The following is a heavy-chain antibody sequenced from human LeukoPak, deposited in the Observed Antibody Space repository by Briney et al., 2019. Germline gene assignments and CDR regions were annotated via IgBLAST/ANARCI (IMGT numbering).Heavy chain of an antibody. Sequence: GGSLRLSCAASGLAFSAYKMHWVRQAPRKGLVWVSRISTDGYTTDYADFVQGRFTASRDNTKNTWSLEMNSLRAEDTAVYYCARARGGYDFDYWGQGTLVTVSS. CDR2: ISTDGYTT. V-gene: IGHV3-74*01. CDR1: GLAFSAYK. J-gene: IGHJ4*02. D-gene: IGHD5-12*01. CDR3: ARARGGYDFDY.